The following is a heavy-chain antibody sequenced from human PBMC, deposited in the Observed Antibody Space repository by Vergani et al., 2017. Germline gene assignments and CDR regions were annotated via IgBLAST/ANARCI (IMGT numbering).Heavy chain of an antibody. Sequence: QVQLQQWGAGLLKPSETLSLTCAVYGGSFSGYYWSWIRQPPGKGLEWIGEINHSGSTNYNPSLKSRVTISVDASTNQYSLKLGSVTAADTAVYYCASWDSSSGDGDYWGQGTLVTVSS. CDR3: ASWDSSSGDGDY. J-gene: IGHJ4*02. CDR2: INHSGST. CDR1: GGSFSGYY. V-gene: IGHV4-34*01. D-gene: IGHD6-13*01.